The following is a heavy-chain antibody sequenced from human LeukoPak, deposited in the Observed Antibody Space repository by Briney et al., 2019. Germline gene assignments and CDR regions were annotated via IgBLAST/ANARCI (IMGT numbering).Heavy chain of an antibody. CDR3: ARRGGSGRSFDY. CDR1: GGSVSSGTYY. J-gene: IGHJ4*02. CDR2: IYYTGST. Sequence: SETLSLTCTVSGGSVSSGTYYWSWIRQPAGKGLEWIGYIYYTGSTNYNPSPKSRLTISVDTSKNQFSLKLSSVTAADTAVYYCARRGGSGRSFDYWGQGTLVTVSS. D-gene: IGHD3-10*01. V-gene: IGHV4-61*01.